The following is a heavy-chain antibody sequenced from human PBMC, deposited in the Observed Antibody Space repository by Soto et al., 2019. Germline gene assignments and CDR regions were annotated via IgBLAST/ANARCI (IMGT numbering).Heavy chain of an antibody. CDR2: ISYDGSNK. CDR1: GFTFSSYG. CDR3: AKREGYSGSYHFDY. V-gene: IGHV3-30*18. Sequence: GGSLRLSCAASGFTFSSYGMHWVRQAPGKGLEWVAVISYDGSNKYYADSVKGRFTISRDNSKNTLYLQMNSLRAEDTAVYYCAKREGYSGSYHFDYWGQGTLVTVSS. D-gene: IGHD1-26*01. J-gene: IGHJ4*02.